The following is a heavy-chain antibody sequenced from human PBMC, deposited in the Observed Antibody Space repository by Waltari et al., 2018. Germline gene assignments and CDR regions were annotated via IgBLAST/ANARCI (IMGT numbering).Heavy chain of an antibody. V-gene: IGHV4-39*01. CDR1: GGSISSSSYY. CDR3: ARHWKKSGYRFDP. Sequence: QLQLQESGPGLVKPSETLSITCTVSGGSISSSSYYWGWSRQSPGKGLEWIGSIYYSGSTYYTPTLKSRVTISGDTSKNQFSLKLSSVTAADTAVYYCARHWKKSGYRFDPWGQGTLVTVSS. D-gene: IGHD5-12*01. CDR2: IYYSGST. J-gene: IGHJ5*02.